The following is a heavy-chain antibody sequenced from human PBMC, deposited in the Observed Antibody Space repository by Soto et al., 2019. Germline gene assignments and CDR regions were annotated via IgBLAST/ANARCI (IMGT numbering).Heavy chain of an antibody. CDR2: IYYSGST. Sequence: SETLSLTCTVSGGSISSYYWSWIRQPPGKGLEWIGYIYYSGSTNYNPSLKSRVTISVDTSKNQFSLKLSSVTAADTAVYYCARVRNYYDSRTFDYWGQGTLVTVS. J-gene: IGHJ4*02. CDR3: ARVRNYYDSRTFDY. V-gene: IGHV4-59*01. CDR1: GGSISSYY. D-gene: IGHD3-22*01.